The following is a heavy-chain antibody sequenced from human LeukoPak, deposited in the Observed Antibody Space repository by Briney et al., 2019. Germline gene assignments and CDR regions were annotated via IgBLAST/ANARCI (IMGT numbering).Heavy chain of an antibody. CDR3: ARAWYYYDSSGYYPFDY. CDR2: INHSGST. V-gene: IGHV4-34*01. Sequence: SETLSLTCAVYGGSFIGYYWSWIRQPPGKGLEWIGEINHSGSTNYNPSLKSRVTISVDTSKNQFSLKLSSVTAADTAVYYCARAWYYYDSSGYYPFDYWGQGTLVTVSS. CDR1: GGSFIGYY. D-gene: IGHD3-22*01. J-gene: IGHJ4*02.